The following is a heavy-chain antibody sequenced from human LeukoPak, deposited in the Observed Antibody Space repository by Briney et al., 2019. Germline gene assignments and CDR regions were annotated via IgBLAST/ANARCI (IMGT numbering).Heavy chain of an antibody. Sequence: GGSLRLSCAASGFTFSSYGMHWVRQAPGKGLEWVAVISYDGSNKYYADSVKGRFTISRDNAKNSLYLQMNSLRVEDTAVYYCARDQGESYYYYGMDVWGQGTTVTVSS. CDR2: ISYDGSNK. D-gene: IGHD3-10*01. J-gene: IGHJ6*02. CDR1: GFTFSSYG. V-gene: IGHV3-30*03. CDR3: ARDQGESYYYYGMDV.